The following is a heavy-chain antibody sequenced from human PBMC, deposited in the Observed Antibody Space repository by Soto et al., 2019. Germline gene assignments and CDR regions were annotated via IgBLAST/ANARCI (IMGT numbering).Heavy chain of an antibody. Sequence: SVKVSCKASGDTFSSSTISWVRQAPGQGLEWMGRVIPILGIANYAQKFQGRVTITADKSTNTTYMELSSLRSEDTAVYYCARGSPGSADSISLDYWGQGTLVTVSS. V-gene: IGHV1-69*02. J-gene: IGHJ4*02. D-gene: IGHD6-13*01. CDR1: GDTFSSST. CDR3: ARGSPGSADSISLDY. CDR2: VIPILGIA.